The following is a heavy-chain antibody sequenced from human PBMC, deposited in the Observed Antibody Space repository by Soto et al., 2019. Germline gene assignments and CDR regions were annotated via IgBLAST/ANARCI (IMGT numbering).Heavy chain of an antibody. CDR1: GYSFTSYW. J-gene: IGHJ4*02. Sequence: EVQLVQSGAEVKKPGESLRISCKGSGYSFTSYWISWVRQMPGKGLEWMGRIDPSDSYTNYSPSFQGHVTISADKSISTAYLQWSSLKASDTAMYYCARHEKGRPANVEGGYWGQGTLVTVSS. V-gene: IGHV5-10-1*03. D-gene: IGHD3-16*01. CDR2: IDPSDSYT. CDR3: ARHEKGRPANVEGGY.